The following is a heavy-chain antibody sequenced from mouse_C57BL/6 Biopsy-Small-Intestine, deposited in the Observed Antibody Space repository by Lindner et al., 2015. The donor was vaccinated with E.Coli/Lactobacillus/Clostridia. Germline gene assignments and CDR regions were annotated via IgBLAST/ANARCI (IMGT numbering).Heavy chain of an antibody. CDR2: IYPRSDNT. D-gene: IGHD1-1*01. Sequence: VQLQESGAELARPGASVKLSCKASGYTFTSYSINWVKQRTGQGLEWIGEIYPRSDNTYYNEKFKGKATLTADKSSSTAYMELRSLTSEDSAVYICARGGCFITTVLSFDYWGQGTTLTVSS. CDR1: GYTFTSYS. J-gene: IGHJ2*01. V-gene: IGHV1-81*01. CDR3: ARGGCFITTVLSFDY.